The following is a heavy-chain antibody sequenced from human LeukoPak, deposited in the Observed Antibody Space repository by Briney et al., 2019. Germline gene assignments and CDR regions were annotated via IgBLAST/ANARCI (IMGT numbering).Heavy chain of an antibody. J-gene: IGHJ4*02. CDR2: IYSGGST. D-gene: IGHD3-10*01. Sequence: GGSLRLSCAASGFTFSSYAMSWVRQAPGKGLEWVSVIYSGGSTYYADSVKGRFTISRDNSKNTLYLQMNSLRAEDTAVYYCATIRDYYGSGSYYNPLDYWGQGTLVTVSS. CDR1: GFTFSSYA. CDR3: ATIRDYYGSGSYYNPLDY. V-gene: IGHV3-66*01.